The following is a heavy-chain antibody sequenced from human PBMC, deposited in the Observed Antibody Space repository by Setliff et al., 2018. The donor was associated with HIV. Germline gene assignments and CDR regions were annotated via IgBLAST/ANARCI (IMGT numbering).Heavy chain of an antibody. J-gene: IGHJ4*02. CDR1: GYTFTGYY. CDR3: ARADVLLCDY. V-gene: IGHV1-2*02. D-gene: IGHD3-16*01. CDR2: INPNSGGT. Sequence: ASVKVSCKASGYTFTGYYMHWVRQAPGQGLEWMGWINPNSGGTNYAQNFQGRVTMTRDTSVSTAYMELRRLSSDDTAVYYCARADVLLCDYWGQGTLVTVSS.